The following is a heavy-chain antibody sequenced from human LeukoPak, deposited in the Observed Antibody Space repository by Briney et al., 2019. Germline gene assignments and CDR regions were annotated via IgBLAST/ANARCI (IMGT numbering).Heavy chain of an antibody. CDR3: ARDGGWYSGSYCDY. J-gene: IGHJ4*02. CDR2: IIPIFGTA. Sequence: SVKVSCKASGGAFSSYAISWVRQAPGQGLEWMGGIIPIFGTANYAQKFQGRVTITADESTSTAYMELSSLRSEDTAVYYCARDGGWYSGSYCDYWGQGTLVTVSS. V-gene: IGHV1-69*13. D-gene: IGHD1-26*01. CDR1: GGAFSSYA.